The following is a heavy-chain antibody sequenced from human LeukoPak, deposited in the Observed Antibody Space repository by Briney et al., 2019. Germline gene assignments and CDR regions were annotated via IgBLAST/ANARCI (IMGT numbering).Heavy chain of an antibody. CDR3: AKDEKGYYHDTSGYPDAFDI. D-gene: IGHD3-22*01. CDR1: GYTFTSYA. Sequence: ASVKVSCKASGYTFTSYAMHWVRQAPGQRLEWMGWINAGNGNTKYSQKFQGRVTITRDTSASTAYMELSSLRSEDTAVYYCAKDEKGYYHDTSGYPDAFDIWGQGTVVTVSS. J-gene: IGHJ3*02. CDR2: INAGNGNT. V-gene: IGHV1-3*01.